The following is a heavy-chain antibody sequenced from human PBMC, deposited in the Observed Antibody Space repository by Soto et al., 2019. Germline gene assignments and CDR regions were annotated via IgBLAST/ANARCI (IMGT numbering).Heavy chain of an antibody. CDR3: ARRDGTIDYYYDSSGPFDY. J-gene: IGHJ4*02. Sequence: SETLSLTCTVSGGCISSGGYYWSWIRQHPPKDLEWIGYIYFSGSTYYNPSLKSRVTISVETSKNQFSLKLSSVTAADTAVYYCARRDGTIDYYYDSSGPFDYWGQGTLVTVSS. CDR1: GGCISSGGYY. D-gene: IGHD3-22*01. V-gene: IGHV4-31*03. CDR2: IYFSGST.